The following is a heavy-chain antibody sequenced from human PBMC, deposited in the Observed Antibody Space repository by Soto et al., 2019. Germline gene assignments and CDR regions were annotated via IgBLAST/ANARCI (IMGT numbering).Heavy chain of an antibody. V-gene: IGHV1-2*04. D-gene: IGHD2-15*01. J-gene: IGHJ6*01. CDR1: NSKS. CDR2: INPNSGGT. CDR3: ARGRPEDCSGGSCYAEDYYGMDV. Sequence: NSKSIFWAQHENRKGLEWMGCINPNSGGTNYAQKFQGWVTMTRDTSISTAYMELSRLRSDDTAVYYCARGRPEDCSGGSCYAEDYYGMDVWGQAT.